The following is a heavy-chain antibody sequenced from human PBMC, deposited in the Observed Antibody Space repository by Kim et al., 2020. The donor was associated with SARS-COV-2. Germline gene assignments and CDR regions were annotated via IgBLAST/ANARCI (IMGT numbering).Heavy chain of an antibody. CDR3: ARDSAPEYSSSWLYYYYYYGMDV. CDR2: ISAYNGNT. CDR1: GYTFTSYG. D-gene: IGHD6-13*01. Sequence: ASVKVSCKASGYTFTSYGISWVRQAPGQGLEWMGWISAYNGNTNYAQKLQGRVTMTTDTSTSTAYMELRSLRSDDTAVYYCARDSAPEYSSSWLYYYYYYGMDVWGQGTTVTVSS. J-gene: IGHJ6*02. V-gene: IGHV1-18*04.